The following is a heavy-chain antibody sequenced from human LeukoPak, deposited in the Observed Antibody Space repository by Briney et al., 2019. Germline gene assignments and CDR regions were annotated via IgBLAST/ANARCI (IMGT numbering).Heavy chain of an antibody. CDR3: EKDYGSGSGFDY. D-gene: IGHD3-10*01. Sequence: TGGSLRLSCAASGFTFDDYAMHWVRQAPGKGLEWVSAISWNSGRIGYADSVKGRFTISRDNAKNSLYLQMNSLRVEDTALYYCEKDYGSGSGFDYWGQGTLVTVSS. CDR2: ISWNSGRI. V-gene: IGHV3-9*01. J-gene: IGHJ4*02. CDR1: GFTFDDYA.